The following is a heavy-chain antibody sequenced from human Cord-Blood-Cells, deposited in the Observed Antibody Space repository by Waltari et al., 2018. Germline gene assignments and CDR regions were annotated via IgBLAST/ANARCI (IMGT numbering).Heavy chain of an antibody. CDR3: AREAGSSPKMGWFDP. D-gene: IGHD2-2*01. CDR2: IYHSGST. J-gene: IGHJ5*02. CDR1: GYSISSGYY. Sequence: QVQLQESGPGLVKPSETLSLTCTVSGYSISSGYYWGWIRQPPGKGLEWIGSIYHSGSTDYNPSLNGRVTISVDTSKDQFSLKLSSGTAADTAVYYCAREAGSSPKMGWFDPWGQGTLVTVSS. V-gene: IGHV4-38-2*02.